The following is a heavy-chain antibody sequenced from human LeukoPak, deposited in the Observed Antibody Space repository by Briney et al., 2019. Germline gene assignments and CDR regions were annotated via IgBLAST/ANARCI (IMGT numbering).Heavy chain of an antibody. CDR2: IKSKAAGGTP. CDR1: GLRFIDAW. V-gene: IGHV3-15*01. J-gene: IGHJ6*03. Sequence: GGSLRLSCAVSGLRFIDAWVDWFRQAPGKGLEWVGRIKSKAAGGTPDYRTPVKGRRTISRDDSKNTVYLEMNSLKTEDTGVYYCAWIASSVITNNNYFYIAVWGKETIVTVSS. CDR3: AWIASSVITNNNYFYIAV. D-gene: IGHD1/OR15-1a*01.